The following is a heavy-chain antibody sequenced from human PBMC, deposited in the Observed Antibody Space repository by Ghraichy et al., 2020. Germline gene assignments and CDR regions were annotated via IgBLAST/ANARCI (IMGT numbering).Heavy chain of an antibody. CDR3: ARASTVVRFFYYAGMDV. CDR1: GFTFTSYS. V-gene: IGHV3-48*02. J-gene: IGHJ6*02. D-gene: IGHD4-23*01. Sequence: GSLRLSCVGSGFTFTSYSMNWVRQSPGKGLEWVSYITSSSRTISYADSVKGRFTISRDNAQNSLYLQMNSLRDEDTAVYYCARASTVVRFFYYAGMDVWGQGTTVTVSS. CDR2: ITSSSRTI.